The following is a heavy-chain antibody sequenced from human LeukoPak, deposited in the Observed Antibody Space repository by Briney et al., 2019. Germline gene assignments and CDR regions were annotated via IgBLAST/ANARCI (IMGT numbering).Heavy chain of an antibody. D-gene: IGHD3-10*01. J-gene: IGHJ4*02. Sequence: ASVKVSCKASGYTFINHDITWVRQAPGQGLEWMGWISAYNGNTKYAQNLHGRRTMTTDTSTSTAYMELTRLRSDDTAVYYCSRDPGYYGSAEFYFDFWGQGTLVTVSS. CDR2: ISAYNGNT. CDR3: SRDPGYYGSAEFYFDF. V-gene: IGHV1-18*01. CDR1: GYTFINHD.